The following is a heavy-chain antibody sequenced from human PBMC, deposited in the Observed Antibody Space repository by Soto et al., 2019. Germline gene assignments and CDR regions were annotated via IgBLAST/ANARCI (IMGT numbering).Heavy chain of an antibody. D-gene: IGHD6-19*01. V-gene: IGHV3-9*01. CDR3: AKRSSGWYYFDY. Sequence: EVQLVESGGGLVQPGRSLRLSCAASGFTFDDYAMHWVRQAPGKGLEWVSGISWNSGSIGYADSVKGRFTISRDNAKNSLYLQMNSLRAEDTALYYCAKRSSGWYYFDYWGQGTLVTVSS. CDR1: GFTFDDYA. J-gene: IGHJ4*02. CDR2: ISWNSGSI.